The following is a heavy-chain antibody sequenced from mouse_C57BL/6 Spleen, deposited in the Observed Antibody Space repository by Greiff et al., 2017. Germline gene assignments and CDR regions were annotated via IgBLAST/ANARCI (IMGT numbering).Heavy chain of an antibody. Sequence: QVQLKQSGAELVKPGASVKISCKASGYAFSSYWMNWVKQRPGKGLEWIGQIYPGDGDTNYNGKFKGKATLTADKSSSTAYMQLSSLTSEDSAVYFCARHGSSYRYAMDYWGQGTSVTVSS. CDR2: IYPGDGDT. V-gene: IGHV1-80*01. CDR1: GYAFSSYW. J-gene: IGHJ4*01. CDR3: ARHGSSYRYAMDY. D-gene: IGHD1-1*01.